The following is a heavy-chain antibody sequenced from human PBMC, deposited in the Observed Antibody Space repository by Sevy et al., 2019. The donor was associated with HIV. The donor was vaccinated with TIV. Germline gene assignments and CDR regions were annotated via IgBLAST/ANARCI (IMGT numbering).Heavy chain of an antibody. J-gene: IGHJ5*02. V-gene: IGHV3-30*02. CDR2: ILYDGSNK. CDR3: ANLAAAGTFDP. Sequence: GGSLRLSCAASGFTFSSHGMNWVRQAPGKGLEWVAFILYDGSNKYYADSVKGRFTISRDNSKNTLYLQMNSLGAEDTAVYYCANLAAAGTFDPWGQGTLVTVSS. D-gene: IGHD6-13*01. CDR1: GFTFSSHG.